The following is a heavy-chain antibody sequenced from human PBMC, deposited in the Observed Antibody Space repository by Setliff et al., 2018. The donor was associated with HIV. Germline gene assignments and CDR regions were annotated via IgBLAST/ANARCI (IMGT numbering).Heavy chain of an antibody. CDR3: ARGLRTSLVFFDS. D-gene: IGHD2-8*01. V-gene: IGHV4-61*08. CDR1: AASVGTGAYY. CDR2: LYYSGSI. J-gene: IGHJ4*02. Sequence: SETLSLTCNVSAASVGTGAYYWSWIRQSPGKGLEWLGYLYYSGSIDYNPSLKTRVSISIDMSKNQFSLKMSSVTAADTAVYFCARGLRTSLVFFDSWGQGILVPVSS.